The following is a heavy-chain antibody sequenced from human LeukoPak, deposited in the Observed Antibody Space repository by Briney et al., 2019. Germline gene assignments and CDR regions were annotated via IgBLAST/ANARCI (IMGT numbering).Heavy chain of an antibody. Sequence: SETLSLTCTVSGGSISSSSYYWGWIRQPPGKGLEWIGSIYYSGSTYYNPSLKSRVTISVDTSKNQFSLELTFVSAADTAVYYCARAQYASGSFFDYWGQGTLATVSS. CDR1: GGSISSSSYY. V-gene: IGHV4-39*07. D-gene: IGHD3-10*01. J-gene: IGHJ4*02. CDR2: IYYSGST. CDR3: ARAQYASGSFFDY.